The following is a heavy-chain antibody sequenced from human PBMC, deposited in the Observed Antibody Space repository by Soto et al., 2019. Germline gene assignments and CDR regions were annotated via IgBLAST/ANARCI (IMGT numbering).Heavy chain of an antibody. CDR3: ARERGYSGYDYTGNPYYYYGMDV. CDR1: GYTFTSYG. J-gene: IGHJ6*02. Sequence: ASVKVSCKASGYTFTSYGISWVRQAPGQGLEWMGWISAYNGNTNYAQKLQGRVTMTTDTSTSTAYMELRSLRSDDTAVYYCARERGYSGYDYTGNPYYYYGMDVWGQGTTLTVSS. V-gene: IGHV1-18*01. D-gene: IGHD5-12*01. CDR2: ISAYNGNT.